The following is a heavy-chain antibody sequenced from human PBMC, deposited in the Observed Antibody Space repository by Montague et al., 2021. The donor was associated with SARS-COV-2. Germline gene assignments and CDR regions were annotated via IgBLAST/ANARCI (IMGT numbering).Heavy chain of an antibody. D-gene: IGHD6-13*01. J-gene: IGHJ4*02. CDR3: ASHPVFQQLYS. V-gene: IGHV4-4*02. CDR1: GASVSSINW. CDR2: IHHTGII. Sequence: SETLSLTCAVSGASVSSINWWCWVRQPPGRGLERIAEIHHTGIINFNPSLRSRGLISLDSSKNQFSLTLNSVTAADTATYYCASHPVFQQLYSWGQGTLVSVS.